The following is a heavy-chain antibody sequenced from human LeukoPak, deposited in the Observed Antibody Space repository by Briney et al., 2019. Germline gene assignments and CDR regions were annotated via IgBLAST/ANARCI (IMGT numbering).Heavy chain of an antibody. CDR3: ARSQDYYDSSGYLNAFDY. D-gene: IGHD3-22*01. Sequence: ASVKVSCKASGYTFTSYYMHWVRQAPGQGLEWMVIINPSGGSTSYAQKFQGRVTMTRDTSTSTVYMELSSLRSEDTAVYYCARSQDYYDSSGYLNAFDYWGQGTLVTVSS. V-gene: IGHV1-46*01. CDR2: INPSGGST. J-gene: IGHJ4*02. CDR1: GYTFTSYY.